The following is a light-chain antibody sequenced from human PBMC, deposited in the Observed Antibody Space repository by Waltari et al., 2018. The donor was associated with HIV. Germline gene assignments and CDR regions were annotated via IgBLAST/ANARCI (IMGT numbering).Light chain of an antibody. CDR3: CSYAGSFVV. J-gene: IGLJ2*01. CDR2: EGS. V-gene: IGLV2-23*01. Sequence: QSALTQPASVSGSPGQSITISCTGTSSDVGIYNLVSWYQQNPGKAPKLMIYEGSKRPSGVSNRFSGSNSGNTASLTISGLQAEDEAHYYCCSYAGSFVVFGGGTKLTVL. CDR1: SSDVGIYNL.